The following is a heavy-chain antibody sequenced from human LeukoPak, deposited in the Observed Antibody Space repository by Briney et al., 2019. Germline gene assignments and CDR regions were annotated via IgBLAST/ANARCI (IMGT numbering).Heavy chain of an antibody. D-gene: IGHD3-3*01. CDR2: ISGDGGST. J-gene: IGHJ6*02. Sequence: PGGSLRLSCAASGFTFTSYAMSWVRQAPGKGLEWVSAISGDGGSTYYADSVKGRFTIFRDYSKNTLYLQINSLRAEDTAVYYCAAAYFGVDQYYYGMDVWGQGTTVTVSS. V-gene: IGHV3-23*01. CDR1: GFTFTSYA. CDR3: AAAYFGVDQYYYGMDV.